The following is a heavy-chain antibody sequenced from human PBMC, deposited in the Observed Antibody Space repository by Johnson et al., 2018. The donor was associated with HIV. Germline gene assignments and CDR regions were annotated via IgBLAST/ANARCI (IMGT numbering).Heavy chain of an antibody. CDR1: GFTFSSYA. CDR3: ASGLAAARGAFEI. V-gene: IGHV3-30-3*01. J-gene: IGHJ3*02. CDR2: ISYDGSNK. Sequence: QVQLVESGGGLVKPGGSLRLSCAASGFTFSSYAMLWVRQAPGKGLEWVAVISYDGSNKYYADSVKGRFTISRDNAKNSLYLQMNSLNTEDTAVYYCASGLAAARGAFEIWGQGTMVTVSS. D-gene: IGHD6-13*01.